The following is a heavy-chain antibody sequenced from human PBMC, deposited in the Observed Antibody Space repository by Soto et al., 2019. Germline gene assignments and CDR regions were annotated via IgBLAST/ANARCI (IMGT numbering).Heavy chain of an antibody. CDR2: IDWDDDK. CDR3: ARDSVALYYYYYGMDV. J-gene: IGHJ6*02. V-gene: IGHV2-70*11. Sequence: SGPTLVNPTQTLTLTCTFSGFSLSTSGMCVSWIRQPPGKALEWLARIDWDDDKYYSTSLKTRLTISKDTSKNQVVLTMTNMDPVDTVTYYCARDSVALYYYYYGMDVWGQGTTVTVSS. CDR1: GFSLSTSGMC. D-gene: IGHD2-21*01.